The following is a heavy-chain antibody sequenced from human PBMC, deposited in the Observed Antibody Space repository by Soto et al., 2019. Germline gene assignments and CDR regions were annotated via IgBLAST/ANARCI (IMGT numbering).Heavy chain of an antibody. CDR2: IGAGGDT. V-gene: IGHV3-13*01. Sequence: GGSLRLSCAASGFSFSTYDFHWVRQPQGKGLEWVSAIGAGGDTYYAGSVKGRFTTSRENAKNSVYLQMDSLTAGDTAVYYCAREAPGCPNGECYNYPDYWGQGTLVTVSS. CDR1: GFSFSTYD. CDR3: AREAPGCPNGECYNYPDY. D-gene: IGHD2-8*01. J-gene: IGHJ4*02.